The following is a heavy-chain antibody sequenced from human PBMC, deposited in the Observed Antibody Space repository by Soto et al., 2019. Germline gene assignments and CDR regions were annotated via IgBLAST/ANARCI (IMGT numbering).Heavy chain of an antibody. J-gene: IGHJ6*02. CDR3: ARDRRYYGSGTPVGRLQYGMDV. D-gene: IGHD3-10*01. V-gene: IGHV4-30-2*01. CDR1: FGSISSGGYS. CDR2: IYHSGST. Sequence: SEPLSLTCAVPFGSISSGGYSWSWIRQPPGKGLEWIGYIYHSGSTYYNPSLKSRVTISVDRSKNQFSLKLSSVTAADTAVYYCARDRRYYGSGTPVGRLQYGMDVWGQGTTVTVSS.